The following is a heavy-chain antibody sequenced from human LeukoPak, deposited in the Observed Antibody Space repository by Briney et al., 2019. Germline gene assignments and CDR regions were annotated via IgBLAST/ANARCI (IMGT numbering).Heavy chain of an antibody. V-gene: IGHV4-39*07. CDR2: IYYSGST. CDR3: ARENGSYSLFGS. Sequence: PSETLSLSCTVSGGSISSSSYYWGWIRQPPGKGLEWSVSIYYSGSTYSNPSLKSRVTISVDTSKNQFYLKLSSVAAADTAVYYCARENGSYSLFGSWGQGTLVTVSS. CDR1: GGSISSSSYY. J-gene: IGHJ5*02. D-gene: IGHD1-26*01.